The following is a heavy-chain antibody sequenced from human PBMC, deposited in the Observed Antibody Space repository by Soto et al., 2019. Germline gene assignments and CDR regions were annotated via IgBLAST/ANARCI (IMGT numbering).Heavy chain of an antibody. Sequence: SETLSLTCTVSGGSISSGGYYWSWIRQHPGKGLEWIGYIYYSGSTYYNPSLKSRVTISVDTSKNQFSLKLSSVTAADTAVYYCAAAIVHTDYYYGMDVWGQGTTVTVSS. J-gene: IGHJ6*02. CDR3: AAAIVHTDYYYGMDV. CDR2: IYYSGST. D-gene: IGHD3-22*01. CDR1: GGSISSGGYY. V-gene: IGHV4-31*03.